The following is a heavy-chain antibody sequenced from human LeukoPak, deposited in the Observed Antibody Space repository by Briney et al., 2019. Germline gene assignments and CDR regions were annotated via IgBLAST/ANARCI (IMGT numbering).Heavy chain of an antibody. CDR2: IGNGGNDI. V-gene: IGHV3-11*01. CDR1: GFTLSDYY. Sequence: GGSLRLSCAASGFTLSDYYMSWIRQAPGKGLEWISYIGNGGNDIHCANSVKGRFTISRDNARNSLYLQMNSLRAEDTAVYHCARDRQPSRYLGMHVWGQGTTVTVSS. D-gene: IGHD3-16*02. CDR3: ARDRQPSRYLGMHV. J-gene: IGHJ6*02.